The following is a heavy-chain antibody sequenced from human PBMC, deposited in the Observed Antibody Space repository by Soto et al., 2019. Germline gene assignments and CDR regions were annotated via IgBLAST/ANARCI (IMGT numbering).Heavy chain of an antibody. J-gene: IGHJ5*02. CDR3: ARGITMVRGVIIRNWFDP. D-gene: IGHD3-10*01. CDR2: INSDGSST. Sequence: PGGSLRLSCAASGFTFSSYWMHWVRQAPGKGLVWVSRINSDGSSTSYADSVKGRFTISRDNAKNTLYLQMNSLRAEDTAVYYCARGITMVRGVIIRNWFDPWGQGTLVTVSS. V-gene: IGHV3-74*01. CDR1: GFTFSSYW.